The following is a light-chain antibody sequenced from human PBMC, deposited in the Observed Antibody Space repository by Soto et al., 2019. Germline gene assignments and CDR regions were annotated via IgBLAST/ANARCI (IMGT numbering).Light chain of an antibody. J-gene: IGKJ1*01. CDR2: AAS. CDR3: QQSYSTPWT. CDR1: QNTRGY. V-gene: IGKV1-39*01. Sequence: DIQMTQSPSSLSASVRDRVTITCRASQNTRGYLNWYQQKPGKAPKLLIYAASSLQSGIPSRFSGSGSETDFTLTISSLQPEDCATYYCQQSYSTPWTFGQGTKVEIK.